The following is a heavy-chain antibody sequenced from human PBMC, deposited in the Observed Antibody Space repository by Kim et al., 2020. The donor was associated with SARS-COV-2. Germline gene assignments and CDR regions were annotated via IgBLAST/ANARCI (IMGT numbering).Heavy chain of an antibody. D-gene: IGHD5-18*01. Sequence: GGSLRLSCAASGFTFSSYGMHWVRQAPGKGLEWVAVIWYDGSNKYYADSVKGRFTISRDNSKNTLYLQMNSLRAEDTAVYYCARDLGMDTAMVTQYGMDVWGQGTTVTVSS. V-gene: IGHV3-33*01. J-gene: IGHJ6*02. CDR2: IWYDGSNK. CDR1: GFTFSSYG. CDR3: ARDLGMDTAMVTQYGMDV.